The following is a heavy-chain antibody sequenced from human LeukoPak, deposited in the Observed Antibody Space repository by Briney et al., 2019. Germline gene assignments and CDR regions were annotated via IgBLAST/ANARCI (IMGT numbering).Heavy chain of an antibody. CDR3: ARVATAAAAGTKINYFDY. CDR1: GYTFTGYY. V-gene: IGHV1-2*02. D-gene: IGHD6-13*01. CDR2: INPNSGGT. J-gene: IGHJ4*02. Sequence: ASVTVSCKASGYTFTGYYMHWVRQAPGQGLEGMGWINPNSGGTNYAQKFQGRVTMTRDTSISTAYMELSRLRSDDTAVYYCARVATAAAAGTKINYFDYWGQGTLVTVSS.